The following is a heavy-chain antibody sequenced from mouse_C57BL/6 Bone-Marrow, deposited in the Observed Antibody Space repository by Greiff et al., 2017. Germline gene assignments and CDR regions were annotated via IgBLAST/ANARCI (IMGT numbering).Heavy chain of an antibody. D-gene: IGHD1-1*01. CDR3: ASPYYYDNSFDV. Sequence: QVQLQQPGAELVKPGASVKLSCKASGYTFTSYWMHWVKQRPGQGLEWIGMIDPNSGSTNYNEKFKSKATLTVDKSSSTAYMQLSSLTSWGSAVYYCASPYYYDNSFDVWGTGTTVTVSS. J-gene: IGHJ1*03. CDR2: IDPNSGST. V-gene: IGHV1-64*01. CDR1: GYTFTSYW.